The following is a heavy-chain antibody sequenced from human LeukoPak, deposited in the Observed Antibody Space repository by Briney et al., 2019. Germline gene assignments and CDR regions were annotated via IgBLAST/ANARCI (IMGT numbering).Heavy chain of an antibody. V-gene: IGHV7-4-1*02. CDR3: ARTTVTTEDRDYYYYMDV. CDR1: RYTFTSYA. CDR2: NNTNTGNP. D-gene: IGHD4-17*01. Sequence: ASVKVSCKASRYTFTSYAMDWVRQAPGRGLEWMGWNNTNTGNPAYAQGFTGRFVFSLDTSVSTAYLQISSLKAEDTAVYYCARTTVTTEDRDYYYYMDVWGKGTTVTVSS. J-gene: IGHJ6*03.